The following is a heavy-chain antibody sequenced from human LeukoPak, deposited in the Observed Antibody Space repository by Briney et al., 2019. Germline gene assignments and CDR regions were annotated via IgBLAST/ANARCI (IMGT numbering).Heavy chain of an antibody. CDR3: ARVLNIVVVPAAPIDY. CDR2: ISSSSSYI. CDR1: GFTFSSYS. V-gene: IGHV3-21*01. J-gene: IGHJ4*02. D-gene: IGHD2-2*01. Sequence: KTGGSLRLSCAASGFTFSSYSMNWVRQAPGKGLEWVSSISSSSSYIYYADSVKGRFTISRDNAKNSLYLQMNSLRAEDTAVYYCARVLNIVVVPAAPIDYWGQGTLVTVSS.